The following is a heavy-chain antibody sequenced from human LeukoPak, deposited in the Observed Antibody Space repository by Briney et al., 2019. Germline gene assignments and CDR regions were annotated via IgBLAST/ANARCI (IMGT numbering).Heavy chain of an antibody. CDR1: GGSISSGTYF. CDR3: AREHRFSFDP. V-gene: IGHV4-61*02. D-gene: IGHD3-3*01. Sequence: SETLSLTCTVSGGSISSGTYFWNWIRQPAGRRLEYIGRIHTNGDTDYHPSLKSRVTVSIDTSKNQFSLDLNSVTAADTAVYYCAREHRFSFDPWGQGTLVTVSS. J-gene: IGHJ5*02. CDR2: IHTNGDT.